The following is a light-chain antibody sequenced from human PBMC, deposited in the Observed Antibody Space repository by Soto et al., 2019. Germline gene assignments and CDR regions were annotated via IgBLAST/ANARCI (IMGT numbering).Light chain of an antibody. CDR2: DVS. Sequence: DIQMTQSPSTLSASFGDRVTITCRASQSISNWLAWYQQKPGKAPKLLIYDVSSLESGVPSRFSGSGSGTEFTLTISSLQPDDSATYYCQQYDNLPPTWTFGQGTKVDIK. V-gene: IGKV1-5*01. J-gene: IGKJ1*01. CDR3: QQYDNLPPTWT. CDR1: QSISNW.